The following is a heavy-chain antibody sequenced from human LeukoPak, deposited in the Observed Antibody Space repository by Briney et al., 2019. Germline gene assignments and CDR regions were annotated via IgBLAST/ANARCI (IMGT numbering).Heavy chain of an antibody. J-gene: IGHJ4*02. CDR3: AKDIGGEGGYSYGPDY. CDR1: GFIFDDYA. D-gene: IGHD5-18*01. V-gene: IGHV3-9*03. Sequence: GRSLRLSCAASGFIFDDYAMHWVRQAPGKGLEWVSTISWNSGSIGYADSVKGRFTISRDNAKNSLYLQMNSLRAEDMALYYCAKDIGGEGGYSYGPDYWGQGTLVTVSS. CDR2: ISWNSGSI.